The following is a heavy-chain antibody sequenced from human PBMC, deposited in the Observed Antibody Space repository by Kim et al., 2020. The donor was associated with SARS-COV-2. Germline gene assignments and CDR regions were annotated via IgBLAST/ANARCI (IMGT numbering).Heavy chain of an antibody. J-gene: IGHJ6*02. CDR2: ISASGNYI. CDR3: ARGVDCYSSTWCGGPWGMDV. CDR1: KFNFSIYS. V-gene: IGHV3-21*01. D-gene: IGHD2-2*01. Sequence: GGSLRLSCAASKFNFSIYSMNWVRQAPGKGLEWVSSISASGNYIHYADSMKGRLTMSRDNAKKALYLQMNSLRVEDTAVYYCARGVDCYSSTWCGGPWGMDVWGQGTTVTVSS.